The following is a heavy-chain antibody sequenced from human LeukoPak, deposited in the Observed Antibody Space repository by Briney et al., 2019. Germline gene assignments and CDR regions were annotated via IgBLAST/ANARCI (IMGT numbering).Heavy chain of an antibody. V-gene: IGHV3-23*01. Sequence: GGSLRLSCAASGFTFSSYAMSWVRQAPGKGLEWVSAISGSGGSTYYADSVKGRFTISRDNAKNSLYLQMNSLRAEDTAVYYCARLGPFAHNTFDMWGQGTMVTVSS. D-gene: IGHD2/OR15-2a*01. CDR2: ISGSGGST. J-gene: IGHJ3*02. CDR3: ARLGPFAHNTFDM. CDR1: GFTFSSYA.